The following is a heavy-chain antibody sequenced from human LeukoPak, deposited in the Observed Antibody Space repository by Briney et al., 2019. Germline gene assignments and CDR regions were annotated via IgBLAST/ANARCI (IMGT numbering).Heavy chain of an antibody. D-gene: IGHD1-26*01. V-gene: IGHV1-18*01. J-gene: IGHJ6*03. CDR3: ARVVVGGSYSYYYYYMDV. CDR1: GYTFTSYG. CDR2: ISAYNGNT. Sequence: ASVKVSCKASGYTFTSYGISWVRQAPGQGLEWMGWISAYNGNTNYAQKLQGRVTMTTDTSTSTAYMELRSLRSDDTVVYYCARVVVGGSYSYYYYYMDVWGKGTTVTVSS.